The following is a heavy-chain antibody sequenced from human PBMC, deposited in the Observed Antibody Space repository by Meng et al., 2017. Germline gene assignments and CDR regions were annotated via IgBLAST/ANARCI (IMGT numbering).Heavy chain of an antibody. V-gene: IGHV1-2*06. Sequence: QVQLVQSGAEVKKPGASVKVSCTPSGYTFTAYYIHWVRQAPGQGLDWMGRIDPNSGVTEYAQKFQGRVTVTGDTSISTAYMELSRLRSDDTAIYYCVKDLTAAAGSWGQGTLVTVSS. CDR1: GYTFTAYY. CDR2: IDPNSGVT. J-gene: IGHJ4*02. D-gene: IGHD6-13*01. CDR3: VKDLTAAAGS.